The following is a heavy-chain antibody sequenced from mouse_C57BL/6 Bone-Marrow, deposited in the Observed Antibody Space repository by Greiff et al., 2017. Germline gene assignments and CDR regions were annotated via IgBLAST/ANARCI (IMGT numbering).Heavy chain of an antibody. Sequence: QVQLKQPGAELVKPGASVKLSCKASGYTFTSYWMHWVKQRPGRGLEWIGRIDPNSGGTKYNEKFKSKATLTVDKPSSTAYMKLSSLTSEDSAVYYCAREPPIYYGPFAYWGQGTLVTVSA. V-gene: IGHV1-72*01. CDR2: IDPNSGGT. J-gene: IGHJ3*01. CDR3: AREPPIYYGPFAY. D-gene: IGHD2-1*01. CDR1: GYTFTSYW.